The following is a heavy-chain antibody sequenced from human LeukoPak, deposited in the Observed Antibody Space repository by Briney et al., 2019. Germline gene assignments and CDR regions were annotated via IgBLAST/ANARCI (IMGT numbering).Heavy chain of an antibody. CDR2: FYPGGSGF. D-gene: IGHD6-6*01. Sequence: GESLKISCKGSGYSFSTYWIGWVRQMPGKGLEWMGIFYPGGSGFTYSPSSQGQVTFSADKSVSTAYLQWTSLKASDTAMYYCARRAEYSSSPTDYWGQGTLVTVSS. CDR1: GYSFSTYW. V-gene: IGHV5-51*01. CDR3: ARRAEYSSSPTDY. J-gene: IGHJ4*02.